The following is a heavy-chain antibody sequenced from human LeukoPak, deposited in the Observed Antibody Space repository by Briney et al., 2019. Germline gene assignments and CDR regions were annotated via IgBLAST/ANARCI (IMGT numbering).Heavy chain of an antibody. Sequence: EASVKVSCKASGYTFTTYGISWVRQAPGQGLEWMGWISAYNGNTNYAQQFQGRVTMTTDTSMSTAYMELRSLRSDDTAVYYCARDLIAVRPGRFDPWGQGSLVTVSS. CDR1: GYTFTTYG. D-gene: IGHD6-6*01. V-gene: IGHV1-18*01. CDR2: ISAYNGNT. CDR3: ARDLIAVRPGRFDP. J-gene: IGHJ5*02.